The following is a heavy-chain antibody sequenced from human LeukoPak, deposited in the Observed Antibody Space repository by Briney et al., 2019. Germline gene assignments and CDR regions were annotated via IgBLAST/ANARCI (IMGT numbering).Heavy chain of an antibody. Sequence: GGSLRLSCAASGFTFSSYWMSWVRQAPGKGLEWVANIKQDGSEKYYVDSVKGRFTISRDNAKNSLYLQMNSLRAEDTAVYYCARDDYVWGRGRAFDIRGQGTMVTVSS. J-gene: IGHJ3*02. CDR2: IKQDGSEK. CDR1: GFTFSSYW. D-gene: IGHD3-16*01. CDR3: ARDDYVWGRGRAFDI. V-gene: IGHV3-7*01.